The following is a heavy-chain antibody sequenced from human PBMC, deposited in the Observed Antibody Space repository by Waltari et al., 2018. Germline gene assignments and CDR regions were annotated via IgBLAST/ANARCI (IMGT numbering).Heavy chain of an antibody. CDR2: IKQDGSEK. CDR1: GFIFSSYW. Sequence: EVQLVESGGGLVQPGGSLRLSCAASGFIFSSYWMSWVRQAPGKWLEWVANIKQDGSEKYYVDSVKCRFTISRDNAKNSLYLQMNSLRAEDTAVYYCAREGLRGYGAFDIWGQGTMVTVSS. J-gene: IGHJ3*02. D-gene: IGHD3-16*01. CDR3: AREGLRGYGAFDI. V-gene: IGHV3-7*03.